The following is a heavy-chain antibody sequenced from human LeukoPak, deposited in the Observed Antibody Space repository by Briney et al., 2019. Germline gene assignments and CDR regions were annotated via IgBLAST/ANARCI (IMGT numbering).Heavy chain of an antibody. Sequence: GGSLRLSCAASGFTFSSYGMHWVRQAPGKGLEWVAVIWYDGSNKYYADSVKGRFTISRDNSKNTLYLQMNSLRAKDTAVYYCARGPSGSYSWFDPWGQGTLVTVSS. V-gene: IGHV3-33*01. CDR2: IWYDGSNK. D-gene: IGHD1-26*01. J-gene: IGHJ5*02. CDR3: ARGPSGSYSWFDP. CDR1: GFTFSSYG.